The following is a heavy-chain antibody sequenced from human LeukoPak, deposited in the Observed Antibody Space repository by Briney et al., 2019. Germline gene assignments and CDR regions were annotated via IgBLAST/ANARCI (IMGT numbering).Heavy chain of an antibody. CDR3: ARDLPWGYFDY. D-gene: IGHD7-27*01. Sequence: PGGSLRLSCAASGLAFSYYWMSWVRQAPGKGLEWVANIRDDGGLKNYVDSVKGRFTISRDNAKNSVSLQMNSLRAEDTAVYYCARDLPWGYFDYWGQGTLVTVSS. J-gene: IGHJ4*02. CDR2: IRDDGGLK. V-gene: IGHV3-7*01. CDR1: GLAFSYYW.